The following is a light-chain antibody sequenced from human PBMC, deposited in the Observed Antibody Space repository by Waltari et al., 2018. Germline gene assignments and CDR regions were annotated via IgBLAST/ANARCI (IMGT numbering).Light chain of an antibody. CDR3: QSYDNSLGAWV. CDR2: DYS. J-gene: IGLJ3*02. V-gene: IGLV1-40*01. Sequence: QSVLTQPPSVSGATGQSVTLSCTGSSSNIGAGYDVHWYQQFPGTAPKLLIFDYSRRPSGVPGRFSGSWSGASASLAITGLQTEDEADYYCQSYDNSLGAWVFGGGTTLTVL. CDR1: SSNIGAGYD.